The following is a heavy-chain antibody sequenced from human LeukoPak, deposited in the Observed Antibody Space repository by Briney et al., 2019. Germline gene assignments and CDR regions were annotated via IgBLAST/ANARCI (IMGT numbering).Heavy chain of an antibody. D-gene: IGHD6-6*01. CDR3: ARGPNSNWSGLDF. J-gene: IGHJ4*02. Sequence: GGSLRLSCTASGVSFSGHWMHWARQLPGKGLVWVSRISPTGSTTSYADSVKGRFTVSRDNAKNTLYLQVNNLRAEDTAVYYCARGPNSNWSGLDFWGQGTLLTVSS. CDR1: GVSFSGHW. V-gene: IGHV3-74*01. CDR2: ISPTGSTT.